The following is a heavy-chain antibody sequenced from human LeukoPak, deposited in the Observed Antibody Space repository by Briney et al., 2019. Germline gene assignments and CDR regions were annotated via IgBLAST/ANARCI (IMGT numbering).Heavy chain of an antibody. Sequence: SETLSLTCTVSGGSISSGDYYWSWIRQPPGKGLEWIGYIYYSGSTYYNPSLKSRVTISVDTSKNQFSLKLSSVTAADTAVYYCARDSEAAAGRRLYYFDYWGQGTLVTVSS. CDR1: GGSISSGDYY. CDR2: IYYSGST. D-gene: IGHD6-13*01. J-gene: IGHJ4*02. CDR3: ARDSEAAAGRRLYYFDY. V-gene: IGHV4-30-4*01.